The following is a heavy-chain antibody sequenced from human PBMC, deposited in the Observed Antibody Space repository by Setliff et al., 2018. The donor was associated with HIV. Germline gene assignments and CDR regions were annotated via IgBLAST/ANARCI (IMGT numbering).Heavy chain of an antibody. V-gene: IGHV3-48*03. CDR1: GFTFSSYE. Sequence: GGSLRLSCAASGFTFSSYEMNWVRQAPGKGLEWVSYISSSGSAIYYADFVKGRFTISRDNAKNSLYLQMNSLRAEDTAVYYCARAGEYRFDYWGQGTLVTVSS. D-gene: IGHD2-2*01. J-gene: IGHJ4*02. CDR2: ISSSGSAI. CDR3: ARAGEYRFDY.